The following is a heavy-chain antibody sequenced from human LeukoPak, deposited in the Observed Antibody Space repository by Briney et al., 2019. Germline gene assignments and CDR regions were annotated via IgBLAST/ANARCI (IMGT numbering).Heavy chain of an antibody. Sequence: GGSLRLSCAGSGFTFNHYWMSWVRQAPGKGLEWVANIRQDGSARSYVDSVKGRFTISRDNAKDSLFLQLDSLRADDTAVYYCARIGWPSNGGWYFGQWGQGTLVTVSS. V-gene: IGHV3-7*01. CDR1: GFTFNHYW. CDR2: IRQDGSAR. J-gene: IGHJ4*02. CDR3: ARIGWPSNGGWYFGQ. D-gene: IGHD6-19*01.